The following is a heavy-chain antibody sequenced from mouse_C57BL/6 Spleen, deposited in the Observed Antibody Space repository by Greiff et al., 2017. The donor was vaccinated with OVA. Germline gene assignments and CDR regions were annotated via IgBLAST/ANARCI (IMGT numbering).Heavy chain of an antibody. CDR2: IDPSDSYT. CDR1: GYTFTSYW. CDR3: ARRGYGSSGYFDY. J-gene: IGHJ2*01. D-gene: IGHD1-1*01. V-gene: IGHV1-69*01. Sequence: QVQLKQPGAELVMPGASVKLSCKASGYTFTSYWMHWVKQRPGQGLEWIGEIDPSDSYTNYNQKFKGKSTLTVDKSSSTAYMQLSSLTSEDSAVYYCARRGYGSSGYFDYWGQGTTLTVSS.